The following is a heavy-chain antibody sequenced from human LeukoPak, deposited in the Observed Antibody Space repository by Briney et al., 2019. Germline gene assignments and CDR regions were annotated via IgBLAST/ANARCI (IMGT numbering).Heavy chain of an antibody. D-gene: IGHD2-2*01. CDR2: ISAYNGNT. Sequence: ASVKVSCKASGYTFTSYGISWVRHAPGQGLELMGWISAYNGNTNYAQKLQGRVTMTTDTSTSTAYMELRSLRSDDTAVYYCARDRCSSTSCYDLDYYYGMDVWGQGTTVTVSS. CDR1: GYTFTSYG. V-gene: IGHV1-18*01. CDR3: ARDRCSSTSCYDLDYYYGMDV. J-gene: IGHJ6*02.